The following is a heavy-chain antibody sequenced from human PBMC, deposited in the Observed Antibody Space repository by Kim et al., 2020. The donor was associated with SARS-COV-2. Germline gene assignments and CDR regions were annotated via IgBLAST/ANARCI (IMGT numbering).Heavy chain of an antibody. D-gene: IGHD2-2*03. CDR1: GGDFNAHA. CDR3: ARGREYYYEDSNGYSGAFDY. Sequence: SVKVSCKASGGDFNAHAFNWVRQAPGQGLEWMGGVTPVFNTPNYEQRFQGRVTITADKSSTTVYMELSSLTSDDTAVYFCARGREYYYEDSNGYSGAFDYWGQGTLITVSS. J-gene: IGHJ4*02. CDR2: VTPVFNTP. V-gene: IGHV1-69*06.